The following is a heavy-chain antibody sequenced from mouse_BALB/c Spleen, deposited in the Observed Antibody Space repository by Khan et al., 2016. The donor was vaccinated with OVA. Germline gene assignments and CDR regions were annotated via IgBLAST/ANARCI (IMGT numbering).Heavy chain of an antibody. J-gene: IGHJ4*01. CDR1: GYTFTNYW. Sequence: QVQLKQSGAELAKPGASVKMSCKAPGYTFTNYWMHWVKQRPGQGLEWIGYINPSTGYTENNQKFKDKATLTADKSSSTAYMQLSSLTSDDSAVYYCARKNNYVYTMDYWGQGTSVTVSS. D-gene: IGHD1-3*01. CDR3: ARKNNYVYTMDY. V-gene: IGHV1-7*01. CDR2: INPSTGYT.